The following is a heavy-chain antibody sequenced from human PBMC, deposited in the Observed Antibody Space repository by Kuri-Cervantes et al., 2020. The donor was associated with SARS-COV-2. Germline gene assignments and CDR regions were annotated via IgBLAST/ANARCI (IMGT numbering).Heavy chain of an antibody. V-gene: IGHV3-30-3*01. CDR2: ISYDGSSK. J-gene: IGHJ4*02. D-gene: IGHD2-21*01. CDR3: ARDCGGDCSQYLFDY. Sequence: GGSLRLSCVASGFTFSDYAIHWVRQAPGKGLEWAAVISYDGSSKNYADSVKGRFTISRDNAKNSLYLQMNSLRAEDTAVYYCARDCGGDCSQYLFDYWGQGTLVTVSS. CDR1: GFTFSDYA.